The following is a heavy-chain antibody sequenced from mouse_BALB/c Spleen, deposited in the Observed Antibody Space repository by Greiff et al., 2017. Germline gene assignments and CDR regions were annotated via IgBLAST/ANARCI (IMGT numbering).Heavy chain of an antibody. V-gene: IGHV1-69*02. D-gene: IGHD2-1*01. J-gene: IGHJ1*01. CDR3: TREGNYRARYWYFDV. Sequence: QVQLQQPGAELVRPGASVKLSCKASGYTFTSYWINWVKQRPGQGLEWIGNIYPSDSYTNYNQKFKDKATLTVDKSSSTAYMQLSSPTSEDSAVYYCTREGNYRARYWYFDVWGAGTTVTVSS. CDR2: IYPSDSYT. CDR1: GYTFTSYW.